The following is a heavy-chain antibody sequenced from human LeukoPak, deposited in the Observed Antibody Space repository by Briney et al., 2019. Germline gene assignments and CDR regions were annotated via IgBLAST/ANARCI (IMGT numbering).Heavy chain of an antibody. V-gene: IGHV4-4*07. CDR3: AREASYSSSWYGGSVDY. CDR1: GGSISSYY. Sequence: SETLSLTCTVSGGSISSYYWSWIRQPAGKGLEWIGRIYTSGSTNYNPSLKSRVTISVDTSKNQFSLKLSSVTAADTAVYYCAREASYSSSWYGGSVDYWGQGTLVTVSS. J-gene: IGHJ4*02. CDR2: IYTSGST. D-gene: IGHD6-13*01.